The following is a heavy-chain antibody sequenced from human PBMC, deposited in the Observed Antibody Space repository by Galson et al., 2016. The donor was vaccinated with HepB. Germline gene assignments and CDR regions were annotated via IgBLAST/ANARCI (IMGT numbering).Heavy chain of an antibody. Sequence: SLRLSCAASGFTFSSYAMTWVCQAPGKGLEWVSGIGGRGDMISYADSVKGRFTISRDNSKNTVFLQMHSLRAEDTAIYYCAKVVDYHATGKFYFDYWGQGTLVTVSS. D-gene: IGHD2-15*01. CDR1: GFTFSSYA. CDR2: IGGRGDMI. J-gene: IGHJ4*02. V-gene: IGHV3-23*01. CDR3: AKVVDYHATGKFYFDY.